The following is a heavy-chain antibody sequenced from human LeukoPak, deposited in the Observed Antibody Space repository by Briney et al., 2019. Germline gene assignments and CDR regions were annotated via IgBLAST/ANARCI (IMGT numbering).Heavy chain of an antibody. J-gene: IGHJ6*03. CDR3: AREGSVVVDGNYYYYMDV. Sequence: GSSVKVSCKASGDTFNNYAVSWVRQAPGQGLEWMGWIIPISSSSNYAQKSQGRVTITTDDSTTTAYMELSSLRSEDTAIYYCAREGSVVVDGNYYYYMDVWGKGTTVTVSS. V-gene: IGHV1-69*05. D-gene: IGHD2-15*01. CDR2: IIPISSSS. CDR1: GDTFNNYA.